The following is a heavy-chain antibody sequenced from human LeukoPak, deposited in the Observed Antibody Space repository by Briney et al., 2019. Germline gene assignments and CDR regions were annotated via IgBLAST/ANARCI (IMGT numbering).Heavy chain of an antibody. CDR1: AYTFTGYF. V-gene: IGHV1-2*02. CDR2: INPNSGGT. J-gene: IGHJ4*02. Sequence: ASVKVSCKPSAYTFTGYFIHWVRQAPGQGLEWMGWINPNSGGTNYAQNFQGRVTMTRDMSITTAYMELGRLRSDDTAVYYCARVGVYHYDSSGNNGFNYWGQGTLVTVSS. CDR3: ARVGVYHYDSSGNNGFNY. D-gene: IGHD3-22*01.